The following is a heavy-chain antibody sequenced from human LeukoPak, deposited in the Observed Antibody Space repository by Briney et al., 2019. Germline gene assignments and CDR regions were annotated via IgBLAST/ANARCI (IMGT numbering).Heavy chain of an antibody. D-gene: IGHD3-22*01. V-gene: IGHV5-51*01. Sequence: GESLKISCKGSGYSFTSHWIGWVRQMPGKGLEWMGIIYPGDSETRYSPSFQGQVTISVDKSISTAYLQWGSLKASDTAMCYCARRYYYDSSGYYLAHDAFDIWGQGTMVTVSS. CDR3: ARRYYYDSSGYYLAHDAFDI. CDR2: IYPGDSET. CDR1: GYSFTSHW. J-gene: IGHJ3*02.